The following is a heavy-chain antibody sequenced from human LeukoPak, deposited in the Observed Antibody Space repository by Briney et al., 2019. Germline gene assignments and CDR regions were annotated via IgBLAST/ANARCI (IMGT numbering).Heavy chain of an antibody. V-gene: IGHV1-2*04. Sequence: ASVKVSCKASGDTFTGYYMHWVRQAPGQGLEWMGWMNPNSGGTNYAQKFQGWVTMTRDTSISTAYMELSRLRSDDTAVYYCARDGGASNYYYYGMDVWRQGTTVTVSS. CDR3: ARDGGASNYYYYGMDV. CDR2: MNPNSGGT. D-gene: IGHD1-26*01. J-gene: IGHJ6*02. CDR1: GDTFTGYY.